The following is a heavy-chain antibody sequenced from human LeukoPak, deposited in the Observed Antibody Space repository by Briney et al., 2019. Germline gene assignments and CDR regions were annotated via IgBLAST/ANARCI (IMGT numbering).Heavy chain of an antibody. CDR3: ARDQYCSGGSCPS. CDR1: GYTFTDYY. D-gene: IGHD2-15*01. J-gene: IGHJ5*02. Sequence: ASVKVSCXASGYTFTDYYMHWVRQAPGQGLEWMGRINPSSGGTNYAQKFQGRVTMTRDTSISTAYMELSRLRSDDTAVYYCARDQYCSGGSCPSWGQGTLVTVS. CDR2: INPSSGGT. V-gene: IGHV1-2*06.